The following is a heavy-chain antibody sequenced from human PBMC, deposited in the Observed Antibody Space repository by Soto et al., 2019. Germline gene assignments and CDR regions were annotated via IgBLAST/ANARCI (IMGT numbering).Heavy chain of an antibody. CDR2: ISGSGGST. CDR1: GFTFSSYA. D-gene: IGHD3-10*01. J-gene: IGHJ3*02. CDR3: AKQSGGLYDAFDI. V-gene: IGHV3-23*01. Sequence: EVQLLESGGGLVQPGGSLRLSCAASGFTFSSYAMSWVRQAPGKGLEWVSAISGSGGSTYYADSVNGRFTISRDNSKNTLYLQMNSLRAEDTAVYYCAKQSGGLYDAFDIWGQGTMVTVSS.